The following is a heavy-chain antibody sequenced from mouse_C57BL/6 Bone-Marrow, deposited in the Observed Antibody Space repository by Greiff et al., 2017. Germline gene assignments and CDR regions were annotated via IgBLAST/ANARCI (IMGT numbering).Heavy chain of an antibody. CDR3: ARTDYYSNPYYYAMDY. CDR2: IYPGDGDT. Sequence: QVQLQQSGPELVKPGASVKISCKASGYAFSSSWMNWVKQRPGKGLEWIGRIYPGDGDTNYNGKFKGKATLTADKSSSTAYMQLSSLTSEDSAVYFCARTDYYSNPYYYAMDYWGQGTSVTVSS. D-gene: IGHD2-5*01. CDR1: GYAFSSSW. V-gene: IGHV1-82*01. J-gene: IGHJ4*01.